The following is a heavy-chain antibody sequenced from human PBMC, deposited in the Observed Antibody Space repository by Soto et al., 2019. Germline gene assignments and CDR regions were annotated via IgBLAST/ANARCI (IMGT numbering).Heavy chain of an antibody. CDR2: IYPGDSDT. V-gene: IGHV5-51*01. CDR3: ARTYCSSTSCYDGAFDI. Sequence: PGESLKISCKGSGYSFTSYWIGWVRQMPGKGLEWTGIIYPGDSDTRYSPSFQGQVTISADKSISTAYLQWSSLKASDTAMYYCARTYCSSTSCYDGAFDIWGQGTMVTVSS. CDR1: GYSFTSYW. D-gene: IGHD2-2*01. J-gene: IGHJ3*02.